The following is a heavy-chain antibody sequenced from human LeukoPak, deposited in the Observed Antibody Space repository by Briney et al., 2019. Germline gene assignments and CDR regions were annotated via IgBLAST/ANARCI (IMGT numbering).Heavy chain of an antibody. V-gene: IGHV3-66*01. CDR3: ARGPAAGY. CDR2: IYSGGST. Sequence: GGSLRLSCAASEFSVGSNYMTWVRQAPGKGLEWVSLIYSGGSTYYADSVKGRFTISRDNSKNTLYLQMNSLRAEDTAVYYCARGPAAGYWGQGTLVTVSS. D-gene: IGHD6-13*01. CDR1: EFSVGSNY. J-gene: IGHJ4*02.